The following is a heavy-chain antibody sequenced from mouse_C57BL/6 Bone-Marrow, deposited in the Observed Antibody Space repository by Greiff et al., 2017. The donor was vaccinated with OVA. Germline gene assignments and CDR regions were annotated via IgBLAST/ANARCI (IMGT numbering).Heavy chain of an antibody. J-gene: IGHJ4*01. V-gene: IGHV1-15*01. Sequence: VQLQESGAELVRPGASVTLSCKASGYTFTDYEMHWVKQTPVHGLEWIGAIDPETGGTAYNPKFKGKAILTADKSSSTAYMELRSRTSEDSAVYYFTRGYSNYYAMDYWGQGTSVTVSS. CDR2: IDPETGGT. CDR1: GYTFTDYE. CDR3: TRGYSNYYAMDY. D-gene: IGHD2-5*01.